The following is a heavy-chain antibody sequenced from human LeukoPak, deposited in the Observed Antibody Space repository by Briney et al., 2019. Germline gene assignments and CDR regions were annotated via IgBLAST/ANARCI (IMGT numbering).Heavy chain of an antibody. CDR1: GLSFGSYG. V-gene: IGHV3-30*03. D-gene: IGHD6-19*01. J-gene: IGHJ4*02. Sequence: GGFLRLSCAASGLSFGSYGMHWVRQAPGKGLEWVAVISHEGSAKYHADSVKGRFTISRDNSKNMVYLQMNSLRAEDTAVYYCARTREQWQVLDYWGQGTLVIVSS. CDR2: ISHEGSAK. CDR3: ARTREQWQVLDY.